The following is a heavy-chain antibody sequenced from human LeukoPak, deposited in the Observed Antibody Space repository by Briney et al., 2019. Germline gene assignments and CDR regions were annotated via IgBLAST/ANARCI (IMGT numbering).Heavy chain of an antibody. CDR2: IKQDGSEK. D-gene: IGHD6-19*01. V-gene: IGHV3-7*01. J-gene: IGHJ5*02. CDR1: GFTFSSYS. CDR3: ARGGVAGTKGGWFDP. Sequence: GGSLRLSCAASGFTFSSYSMNWVRQAPGKGLEWVANIKQDGSEKYYVDSVKGRFTISRDNAKNSLYLQMNSLRAEDTAVYYCARGGVAGTKGGWFDPWGQGTLVTVSS.